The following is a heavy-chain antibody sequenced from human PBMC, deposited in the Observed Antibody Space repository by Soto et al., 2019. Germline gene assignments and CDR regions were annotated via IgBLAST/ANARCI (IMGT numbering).Heavy chain of an antibody. CDR1: GASISTNHHN. CDR2: IHYRGDT. CDR3: ARLPTGYPNWFDP. V-gene: IGHV4-39*01. D-gene: IGHD3-9*01. Sequence: QVQLQGSGPGLVRPSETLSLTCTVSGASISTNHHNWAWVRQPPGKGLEWMGNIHYRGDTYFNPSLGSRLSMSVDTSKYQFSLKLTSVTAADTAVYYCARLPTGYPNWFDPWGQGTLVTVSS. J-gene: IGHJ5*02.